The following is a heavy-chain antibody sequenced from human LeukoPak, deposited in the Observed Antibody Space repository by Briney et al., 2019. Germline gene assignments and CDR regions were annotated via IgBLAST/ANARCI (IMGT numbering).Heavy chain of an antibody. Sequence: GGSLRLSCAASGFTFSSYAMSWVRQAPGKGPEWVSYFSSCGGGTFYAGSVKGRFTISRDNSKNTLYLQMNSLRADDTAVYYCTKAVGHIDYWGQGTLVTVSS. CDR3: TKAVGHIDY. CDR1: GFTFSSYA. J-gene: IGHJ4*02. CDR2: FSSCGGGT. V-gene: IGHV3-23*01.